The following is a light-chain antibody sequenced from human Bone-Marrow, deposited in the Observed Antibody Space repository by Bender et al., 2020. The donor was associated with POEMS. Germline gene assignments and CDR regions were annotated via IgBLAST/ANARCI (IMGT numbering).Light chain of an antibody. CDR2: KDT. J-gene: IGLJ2*01. CDR1: ALSKEY. V-gene: IGLV3-25*03. CDR3: QSADNSRTHVL. Sequence: SYELTQPPSVSVSPGQTARITCSGDALSKEYACWYQKRPGQAPLLVIYKDTERPSGIPDRFSGSSSGTIVTLTISGVQAEDEADYYCQSADNSRTHVLFGGGTKLTVL.